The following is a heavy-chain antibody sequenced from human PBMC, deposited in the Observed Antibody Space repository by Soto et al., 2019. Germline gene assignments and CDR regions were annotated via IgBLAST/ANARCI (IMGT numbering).Heavy chain of an antibody. D-gene: IGHD4-4*01. CDR1: GFTFSTYA. CDR2: ISYTGANQ. J-gene: IGHJ4*02. V-gene: IGHV3-30-3*01. CDR3: ERDAFLYSRGAYYDQ. Sequence: QVRLVESGGGAVQPGDSLRLSCDASGFTFSTYALHWVRQAPGKGLEWVAFISYTGANQYYADSVKGRFTVYRDNSKNIASLQMTRLKPEDSAVYYCERDAFLYSRGAYYDQWGQGTLVTVSS.